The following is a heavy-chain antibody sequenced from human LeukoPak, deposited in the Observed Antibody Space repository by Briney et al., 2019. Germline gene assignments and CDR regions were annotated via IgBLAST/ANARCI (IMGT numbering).Heavy chain of an antibody. CDR2: IYTSGST. CDR1: GGSISSGSYY. V-gene: IGHV4-61*02. J-gene: IGHJ4*02. Sequence: NPSETLSLTCTVSGGSISSGSYYWSWIRQPAGKGLEWIGRIYTSGSTNYNPSLKSRVTISVDTSKNQFSLKLSSVTAADTAVYYCARDQGFGELLPFDYWGQGTLVTVSS. D-gene: IGHD3-10*01. CDR3: ARDQGFGELLPFDY.